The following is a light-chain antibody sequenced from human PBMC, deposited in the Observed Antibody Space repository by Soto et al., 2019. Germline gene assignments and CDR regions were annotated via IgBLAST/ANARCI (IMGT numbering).Light chain of an antibody. CDR2: QDS. V-gene: IGLV3-1*01. Sequence: SYELTQPPAVSVAPGQTASITCSGDKLGDKYACWHQQKPGQSPVLVIYQDSKRPSGIPERFSGSNSGITATLTISGTQAMDEADYYCQAWDSRTAVVFGGRTKVTVL. CDR3: QAWDSRTAVV. CDR1: KLGDKY. J-gene: IGLJ2*01.